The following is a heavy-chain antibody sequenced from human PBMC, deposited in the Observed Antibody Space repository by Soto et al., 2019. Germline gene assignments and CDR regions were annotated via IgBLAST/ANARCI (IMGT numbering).Heavy chain of an antibody. Sequence: GGSLRLSCAASGFTFSNYAMSWVRQAPGKGLEWVSGISGSGGSTYYAGSVKGRFTISRDNAKNSLYLQMNSLRAEDTAVYYCARVIWSGHLTSDLWGQGTLVTVSS. J-gene: IGHJ5*02. CDR2: ISGSGGST. CDR3: ARVIWSGHLTSDL. V-gene: IGHV3-23*01. CDR1: GFTFSNYA. D-gene: IGHD3-3*01.